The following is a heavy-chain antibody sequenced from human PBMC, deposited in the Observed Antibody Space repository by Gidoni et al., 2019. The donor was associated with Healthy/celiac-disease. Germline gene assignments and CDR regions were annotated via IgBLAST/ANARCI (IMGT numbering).Heavy chain of an antibody. D-gene: IGHD3-3*01. CDR3: ARDPPPEWLLPDNWFDP. Sequence: QVQLVESGGGVVQPGRSLRLSCSASGFTFCSYAMHWVRQAPGKGLEWVAVISYDGRNKYYADSVKGRFTISRDNSKNTLYLQMNSLRAEDTAVYYCARDPPPEWLLPDNWFDPWGQGTLVTVSS. CDR1: GFTFCSYA. J-gene: IGHJ5*02. CDR2: ISYDGRNK. V-gene: IGHV3-30*04.